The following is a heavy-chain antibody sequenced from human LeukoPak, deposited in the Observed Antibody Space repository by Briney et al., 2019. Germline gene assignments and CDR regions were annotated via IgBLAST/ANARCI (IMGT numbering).Heavy chain of an antibody. Sequence: GGSLRLSCAASGFTFSNYGMHWVRQAPGKGLEWVAVISYDGSTKYYADSVKGRFTISRDNSKNTLFLQMNSLRSEDMAIYYCAKGDYGDFLYYFNYWGQGTLVTVSS. CDR1: GFTFSNYG. V-gene: IGHV3-30*18. J-gene: IGHJ4*02. CDR3: AKGDYGDFLYYFNY. CDR2: ISYDGSTK. D-gene: IGHD4-17*01.